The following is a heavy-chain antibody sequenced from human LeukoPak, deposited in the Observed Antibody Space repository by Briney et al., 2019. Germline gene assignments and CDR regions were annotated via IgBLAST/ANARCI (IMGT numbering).Heavy chain of an antibody. D-gene: IGHD3-10*01. Sequence: SETLSLTCTVSGGSISSYYWSWIRQPAGKGLEWIGRIYTSGSTNYNPSLKSRDTMSVDTSKNQFSLKLSSVTAADTAVYYCASGSLITMVRGVYDYWGQGTLVTVSS. J-gene: IGHJ4*02. CDR3: ASGSLITMVRGVYDY. V-gene: IGHV4-4*07. CDR1: GGSISSYY. CDR2: IYTSGST.